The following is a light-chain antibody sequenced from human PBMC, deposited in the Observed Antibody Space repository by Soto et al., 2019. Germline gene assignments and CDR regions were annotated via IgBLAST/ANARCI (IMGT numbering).Light chain of an antibody. CDR3: QQRSNWPPLLT. V-gene: IGKV3-15*01. CDR1: QSVSSN. Sequence: EIVMTQSPATLSVSPGERATLSCRASQSVSSNLAWYQQKPGQAPRLLIYGASTRATGIPARFSGSGSGTEFTLTISSLEPEDFAVYYCQQRSNWPPLLTFGGGTKVDI. CDR2: GAS. J-gene: IGKJ4*01.